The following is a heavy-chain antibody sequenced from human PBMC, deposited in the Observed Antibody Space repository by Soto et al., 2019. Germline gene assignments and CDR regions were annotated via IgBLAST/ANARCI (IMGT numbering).Heavy chain of an antibody. CDR2: IIPLFGTA. CDR3: ARLIGEGYSGTYALDY. D-gene: IGHD1-26*01. V-gene: IGHV1-69*06. J-gene: IGHJ4*02. Sequence: QVQLVQSGAEVKKPGSSVKVSCKASGCTFNNYAISWVRQAPGQGLEWLGGIIPLFGTANYAQKFEGRVTITADKSTDTAYMELSSLKSEDTAVYYCARLIGEGYSGTYALDYWGQGTLVTVSS. CDR1: GCTFNNYA.